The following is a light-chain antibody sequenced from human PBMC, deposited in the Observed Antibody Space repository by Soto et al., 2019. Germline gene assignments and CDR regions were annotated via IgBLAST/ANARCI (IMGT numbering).Light chain of an antibody. CDR1: SSNIGAGYD. CDR3: QSYDSSLSGYV. CDR2: GNC. J-gene: IGLJ1*01. Sequence: QSALTQPPSVSGAPGQRVTISCTGSSSNIGAGYDVHWYQQLPGTAPKLLIYGNCNRPSGVPDRFSGSKSGTSASLAITGLQAEDEADYYCQSYDSSLSGYVFGTGTKLTVL. V-gene: IGLV1-40*01.